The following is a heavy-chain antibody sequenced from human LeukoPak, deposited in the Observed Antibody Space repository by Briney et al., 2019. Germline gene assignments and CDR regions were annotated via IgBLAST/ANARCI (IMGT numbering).Heavy chain of an antibody. V-gene: IGHV4-31*03. D-gene: IGHD3-10*01. CDR2: IYYSGST. CDR1: GGSISSGGYY. J-gene: IGHJ6*02. Sequence: SQTLSLTCTVSGGSISSGGYYWSWIRQHPGKCLEWIGYIYYSGSTYYNPSLKSRVTISVDTSKNQFSLKLSSVTAADTAVYYCARVVWFGELRGMDVWGQGTTVTVSS. CDR3: ARVVWFGELRGMDV.